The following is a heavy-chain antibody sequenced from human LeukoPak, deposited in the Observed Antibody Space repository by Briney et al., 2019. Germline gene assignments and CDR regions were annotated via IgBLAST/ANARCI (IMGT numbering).Heavy chain of an antibody. Sequence: PSETLSLTCTVSGGSISSRSYYWDWIRQPPGKGLEWIGTVYYSGTTYYNPSLKSRVTISIDSSKNQFSLKVRSVTAADTAVYSCARQRDQEDYFDYWGQGTLVTVSS. J-gene: IGHJ4*02. CDR1: GGSISSRSYY. CDR3: ARQRDQEDYFDY. CDR2: VYYSGTT. V-gene: IGHV4-39*01.